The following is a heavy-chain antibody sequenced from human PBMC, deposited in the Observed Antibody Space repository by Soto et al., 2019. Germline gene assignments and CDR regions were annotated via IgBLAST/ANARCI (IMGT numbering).Heavy chain of an antibody. Sequence: SLRLSCAASRFTFINYDMSWVRQAPGKGLEWVSTITGSGATTCYADSVKGRFTISRDNPKNTLYLQMNSLRVEDTGVYFCSTAASSSSGYWGQGTLVTVSS. CDR2: ITGSGATT. CDR3: STAASSSSGY. D-gene: IGHD6-6*01. V-gene: IGHV3-23*01. J-gene: IGHJ4*02. CDR1: RFTFINYD.